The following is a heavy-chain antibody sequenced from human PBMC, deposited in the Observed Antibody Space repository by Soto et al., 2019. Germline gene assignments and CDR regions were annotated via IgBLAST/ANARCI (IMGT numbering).Heavy chain of an antibody. D-gene: IGHD2-2*01. Sequence: QVQLVQSGAEVKKPGSSVKVSCKASGGTFSSYAISWVRQAPGQGLAWMGGIIPGTANYAQKFQGRVTITADESTSTAYMELSSLRSEDTAVYYCARSQGSSTSLEIYYYYYYGMDAWGQGTTVTVSS. CDR2: IIPGTA. CDR3: ARSQGSSTSLEIYYYYYYGMDA. CDR1: GGTFSSYA. V-gene: IGHV1-69*01. J-gene: IGHJ6*02.